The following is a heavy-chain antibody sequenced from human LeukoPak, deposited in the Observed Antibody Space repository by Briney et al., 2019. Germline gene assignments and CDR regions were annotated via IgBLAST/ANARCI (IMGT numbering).Heavy chain of an antibody. J-gene: IGHJ6*03. V-gene: IGHV1-46*01. CDR3: ASEKEKSGYYYYYMDV. CDR2: INPSGGST. D-gene: IGHD1-26*01. CDR1: GHTFSNYY. Sequence: GASVKVSCKASGHTFSNYYMHWVRQAPGQGLEWMGIINPSGGSTSYAQKFQGRVTMTRDTSTTTVYMELSSLRSEDTAVYYCASEKEKSGYYYYYMDVWGKGTTVTISS.